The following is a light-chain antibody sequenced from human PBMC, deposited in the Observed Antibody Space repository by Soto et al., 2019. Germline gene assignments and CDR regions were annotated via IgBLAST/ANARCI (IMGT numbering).Light chain of an antibody. V-gene: IGLV2-14*03. CDR3: KSYTSSNTLL. CDR2: EVS. CDR1: NSDVGGYNF. J-gene: IGLJ2*01. Sequence: QSVLTQPASVSGSPGQSITISCTGTNSDVGGYNFVSWYQQHPGKAPKLIIYEVSNRPSGVSRRFSGSRSGNTATLAISGLQAEDEADYYCKSYTSSNTLLFGGGTKLTVL.